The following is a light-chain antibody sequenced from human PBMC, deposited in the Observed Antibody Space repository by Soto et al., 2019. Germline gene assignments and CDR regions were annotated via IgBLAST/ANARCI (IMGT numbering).Light chain of an antibody. CDR3: MQGTHWPVT. CDR2: LGS. V-gene: IGKV2-28*01. J-gene: IGKJ1*01. Sequence: EIVMTQSPLSLPVTPGEPASISCRSSQSLLHSNGYNYLDWYLQKPGQSPQLLIYLGSNRASGVPDRFSGSGSGTDFTLKISRVEAEDVGVYYCMQGTHWPVTFGQGTKVDIK. CDR1: QSLLHSNGYNY.